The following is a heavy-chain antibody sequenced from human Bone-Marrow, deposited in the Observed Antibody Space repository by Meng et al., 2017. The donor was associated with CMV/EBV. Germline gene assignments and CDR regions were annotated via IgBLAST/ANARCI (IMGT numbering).Heavy chain of an antibody. V-gene: IGHV3-30*03. Sequence: RQAPGKWMEWVAVISYDGHNKHYADSVKGRFTISRDNSKNTLFLQMNSLRAEDTAVYYCARDLGGSSYDFWSGYLAWGGAPRMGWFDPWGQGTLVTVSS. CDR3: ARDLGGSSYDFWSGYLAWGGAPRMGWFDP. CDR2: ISYDGHNK. J-gene: IGHJ5*02. D-gene: IGHD3-3*01.